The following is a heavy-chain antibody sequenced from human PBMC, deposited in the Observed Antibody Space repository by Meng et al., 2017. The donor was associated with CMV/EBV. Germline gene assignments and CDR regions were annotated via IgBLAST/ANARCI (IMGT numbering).Heavy chain of an antibody. CDR1: GGTFTSYY. D-gene: IGHD3-22*01. J-gene: IGHJ6*02. V-gene: IGHV1-46*01. CDR2: INPSDGST. Sequence: ASVKVSCKASGGTFTSYYMHWVRQAPGQGLEWMGIINPSDGSTSYAQKFQGRVTMTRDTSTSTVYMELSSLRSEDTAVYYCAREISSGYYRTQYLMDVWGQGTTVTVSS. CDR3: AREISSGYYRTQYLMDV.